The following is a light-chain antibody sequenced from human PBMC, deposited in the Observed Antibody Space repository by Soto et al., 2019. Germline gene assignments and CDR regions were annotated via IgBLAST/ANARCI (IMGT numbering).Light chain of an antibody. CDR3: AAWDDSLNGPV. V-gene: IGLV1-44*01. CDR2: TNN. CDR1: ISNIGTNT. J-gene: IGLJ2*01. Sequence: QSVLTQPPSASGTPGQRVTISCSGGISNIGTNTVNWYQQLPGTAPKLLIYTNNPRPSGVPDRVSGSKSGTSASLAISGLQSEEEADYFCAAWDDSLNGPVVGGGTKLTVL.